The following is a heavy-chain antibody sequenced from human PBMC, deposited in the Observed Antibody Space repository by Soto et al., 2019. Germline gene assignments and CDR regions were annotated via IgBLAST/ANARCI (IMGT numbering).Heavy chain of an antibody. J-gene: IGHJ5*02. CDR2: ISSSSSYI. V-gene: IGHV3-21*01. CDR1: GFTFSSYS. D-gene: IGHD6-6*01. Sequence: PGGSLRLSCAASGFTFSSYSMSWVRQAPGKGLEWVSSISSSSSYIYYADSVKGRFTISRDNAKNSLYLQMNSLRAEDTAVYYCARDRSSRRENWFDPWGQGTLVTVSS. CDR3: ARDRSSRRENWFDP.